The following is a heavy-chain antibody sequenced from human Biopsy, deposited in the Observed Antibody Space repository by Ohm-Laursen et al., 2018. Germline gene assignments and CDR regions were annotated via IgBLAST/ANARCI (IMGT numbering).Heavy chain of an antibody. Sequence: TQTLTLTCAISVDLVSSNDAAWNWIRQSPSRGLEWLGRTYYRTKWYNDYALFVKGRITISAETSKNQVSLQLASVTPEDTAVYYCARETPTGITFNWIDSWGQGALVTVSS. D-gene: IGHD1-1*01. J-gene: IGHJ5*01. CDR1: VDLVSSNDAA. V-gene: IGHV6-1*01. CDR2: TYYRTKWYN. CDR3: ARETPTGITFNWIDS.